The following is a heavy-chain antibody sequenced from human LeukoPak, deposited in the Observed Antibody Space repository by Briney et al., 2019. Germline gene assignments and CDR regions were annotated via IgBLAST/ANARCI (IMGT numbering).Heavy chain of an antibody. D-gene: IGHD4-17*01. V-gene: IGHV3-23*01. CDR1: GFTFSSYA. J-gene: IGHJ4*02. CDR2: ISGSGGST. Sequence: GGSLRLSCAASGFTFSSYAMSWVRQAPGKGLEWVSAISGSGGSTYYADSVKGRFTISRDNSKNTLYLQMNSLRAEDTAVYYCAKDSETTVTTRSYFDYWGQGTLVTVSS. CDR3: AKDSETTVTTRSYFDY.